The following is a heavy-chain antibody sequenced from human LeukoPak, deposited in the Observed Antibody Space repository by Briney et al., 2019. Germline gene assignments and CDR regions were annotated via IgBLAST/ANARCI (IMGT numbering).Heavy chain of an antibody. CDR3: AREHWCSSTSCYGPPAF. CDR2: IDPSGGST. V-gene: IGHV1-46*01. Sequence: ASVKVSCKAAGYTFTSYGISWVRQAPGQGLEWMGIIDPSGGSTTYAQKFQGRVTMTRDMSTSTVYMELSSLRSEDPALYYCAREHWCSSTSCYGPPAFWGQGTLVTVSS. J-gene: IGHJ4*02. D-gene: IGHD2-2*01. CDR1: GYTFTSYG.